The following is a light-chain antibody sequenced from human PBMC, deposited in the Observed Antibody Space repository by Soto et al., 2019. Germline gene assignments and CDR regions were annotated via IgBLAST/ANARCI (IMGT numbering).Light chain of an antibody. Sequence: DIQMTQSPSSLSASVGDRVTITCRASQNINNYLNWYQQKPGKAPKLMIYAASTLQRGVPSRFSGSGSGTDFTLTISSLQPGDFATYYCQQSYSSPRTFGQGTKVDIK. CDR2: AAS. V-gene: IGKV1-39*01. CDR1: QNINNY. CDR3: QQSYSSPRT. J-gene: IGKJ1*01.